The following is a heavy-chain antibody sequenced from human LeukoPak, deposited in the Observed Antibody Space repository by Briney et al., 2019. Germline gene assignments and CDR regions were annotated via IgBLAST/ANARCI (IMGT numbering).Heavy chain of an antibody. CDR3: ASQTTSYYYDSSGYGAFDI. CDR2: IYPGDSDT. D-gene: IGHD3-22*01. Sequence: GESLKISGKGSGSSFTSYWIGWVRQMPGKGLEWMGIIYPGDSDTRYSPSFQGQVTISADKSISTAYLQWSSLKASDTAMYYCASQTTSYYYDSSGYGAFDIWGQGTMVTVSS. J-gene: IGHJ3*02. CDR1: GSSFTSYW. V-gene: IGHV5-51*01.